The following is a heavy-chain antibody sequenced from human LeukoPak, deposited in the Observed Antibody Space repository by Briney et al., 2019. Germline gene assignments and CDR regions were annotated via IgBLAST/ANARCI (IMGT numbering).Heavy chain of an antibody. Sequence: GGSLRLSCAASGFTFRSYPMNWVRQAPGKGLEWVSTISGSGGSTYYADSVKGRFTISRDNSKNTLYLQMNRLRAEDTAVYYCAKERTQTTSFDYWGQGTLVAVSS. CDR2: ISGSGGST. V-gene: IGHV3-23*01. CDR1: GFTFRSYP. J-gene: IGHJ4*02. D-gene: IGHD2/OR15-2a*01. CDR3: AKERTQTTSFDY.